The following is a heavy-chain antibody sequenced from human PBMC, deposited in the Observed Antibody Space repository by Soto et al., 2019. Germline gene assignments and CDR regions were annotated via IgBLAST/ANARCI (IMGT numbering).Heavy chain of an antibody. J-gene: IGHJ4*02. CDR1: GGSFSGYY. Sequence: QVQLQQWGAGLLKPSETLSLTCAVYGGSFSGYYWSWIRQPPGKGLEWIGEINHSGSTNYNPSLKSRVTISVDTSKNQFSLKLSSGTAADTAVYYCARGLRGYSYGFPWGGVIFGYWGQGTLVTVSS. D-gene: IGHD5-18*01. CDR3: ARGLRGYSYGFPWGGVIFGY. V-gene: IGHV4-34*01. CDR2: INHSGST.